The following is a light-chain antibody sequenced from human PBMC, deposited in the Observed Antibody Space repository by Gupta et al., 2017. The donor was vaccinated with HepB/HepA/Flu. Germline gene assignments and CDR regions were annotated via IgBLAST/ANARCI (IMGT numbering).Light chain of an antibody. J-gene: IGKJ4*01. CDR3: QQYDNLPT. V-gene: IGKV1-33*01. CDR2: DAS. CDR1: QDISYY. Sequence: DIQMTQSPSSLSASVGDRVTITCQASQDISYYLNWYQHKPGRAPKLLVYDASTLETGVPSRFSGSGSGTDFTFTISSLQPEDSATYYCQQYDNLPTFGGGTKVEIK.